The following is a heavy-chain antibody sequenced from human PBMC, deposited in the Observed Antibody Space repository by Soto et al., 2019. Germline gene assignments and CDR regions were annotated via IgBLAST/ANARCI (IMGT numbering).Heavy chain of an antibody. CDR2: ISPILGIA. CDR3: AIDILTGYYPDDAFDI. Sequence: GASVKVSRKGSGGTFSSYAISWVRPAPGQGLEWMGRISPILGIANYAQKFQGRVTITADKSTSTAYMELSSLRSEDTAVYYCAIDILTGYYPDDAFDIWGQGTMVTVSS. V-gene: IGHV1-69*04. D-gene: IGHD3-9*01. J-gene: IGHJ3*02. CDR1: GGTFSSYA.